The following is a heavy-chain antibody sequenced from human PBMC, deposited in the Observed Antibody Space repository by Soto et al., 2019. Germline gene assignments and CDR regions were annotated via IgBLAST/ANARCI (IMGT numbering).Heavy chain of an antibody. CDR2: VYYLGGT. CDR3: ARLYMALDY. Sequence: QVQLQESGPGLVKPSETLSLICTVSGDSINSSDYHWGWIRQPPGKGLEWIGSVYYLGGTHSNPSLKSRVTISVDTPGSPFTLKLRSVTAADTAVYYCARLYMALDYWGQGSLVTVSS. D-gene: IGHD3-10*01. J-gene: IGHJ4*02. CDR1: GDSINSSDYH. V-gene: IGHV4-39*01.